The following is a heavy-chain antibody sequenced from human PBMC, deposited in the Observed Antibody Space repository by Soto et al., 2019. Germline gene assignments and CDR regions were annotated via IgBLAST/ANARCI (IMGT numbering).Heavy chain of an antibody. CDR2: ISGSGGST. V-gene: IGHV3-23*01. Sequence: GGSLRLSCAASGLTFSSYAMSWVRKEQGKGLEWVSAISGSGGSTYYADSVKGRFTISRDNSKNTLYLQMNSLRAEDTAVYYCAKCSYSSGWYYGFDYWGQGTLVTVSS. CDR3: AKCSYSSGWYYGFDY. J-gene: IGHJ4*02. D-gene: IGHD6-19*01. CDR1: GLTFSSYA.